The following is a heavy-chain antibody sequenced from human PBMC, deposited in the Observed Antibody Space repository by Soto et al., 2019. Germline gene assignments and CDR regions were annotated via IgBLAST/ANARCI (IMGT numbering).Heavy chain of an antibody. CDR3: ARTLTYSNYVRWFDP. Sequence: TSETLSLTCTVSGGSVSSDIFYWSWIRQPPGKGLEWIGYIYHSGSTNYNPSLKSRVTISVDTSKNQFSLNLRSVTAADTAVYHCARTLTYSNYVRWFDPWGQGTLVTVSS. V-gene: IGHV4-61*01. D-gene: IGHD4-4*01. CDR2: IYHSGST. J-gene: IGHJ5*02. CDR1: GGSVSSDIFY.